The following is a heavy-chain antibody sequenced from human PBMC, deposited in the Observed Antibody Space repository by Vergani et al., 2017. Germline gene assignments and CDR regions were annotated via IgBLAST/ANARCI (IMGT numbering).Heavy chain of an antibody. CDR1: GGSISSGDYY. CDR3: ARGSGYGSGSYYVWFDP. Sequence: QVQLQESGPGLVKPSQTLSLTCTVSGGSISSGDYYWSWIRQPPGKGLEWIGYIYYSGSTYYNPSLKSRVTISVDTSKNQFSLKLRSVTAADTAVYYCARGSGYGSGSYYVWFDPWGQGTLVTVSS. CDR2: IYYSGST. V-gene: IGHV4-30-4*01. D-gene: IGHD3-10*01. J-gene: IGHJ5*02.